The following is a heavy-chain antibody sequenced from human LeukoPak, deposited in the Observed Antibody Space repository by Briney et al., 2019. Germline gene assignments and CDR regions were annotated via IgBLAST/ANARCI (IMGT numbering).Heavy chain of an antibody. Sequence: SETLSLTCTVSGGSISSSSYYWGWIRQPPGKGLEWIGSIYYSGSTYYNPSLKSRVTISVDTSKNQFSLKLSSVTAADTAVYYCARGAGKVVIIPFDYWGQGTLVTVSS. CDR1: GGSISSSSYY. J-gene: IGHJ4*02. V-gene: IGHV4-39*07. CDR3: ARGAGKVVIIPFDY. CDR2: IYYSGST. D-gene: IGHD3-3*01.